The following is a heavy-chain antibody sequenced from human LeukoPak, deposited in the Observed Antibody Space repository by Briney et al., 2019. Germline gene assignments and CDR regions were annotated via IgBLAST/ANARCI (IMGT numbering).Heavy chain of an antibody. Sequence: ASVNVSCKASGYTFFNYALHWVRQAPGQRLEWMGWTNGATGNTKFSQDFEGRLTITIDTSASTAYMELSSLRSEDTAVYYCARSPGGNARTWLDYWGQGTLVTVSS. CDR1: GYTFFNYA. D-gene: IGHD4-23*01. V-gene: IGHV1-3*02. CDR2: TNGATGNT. J-gene: IGHJ4*02. CDR3: ARSPGGNARTWLDY.